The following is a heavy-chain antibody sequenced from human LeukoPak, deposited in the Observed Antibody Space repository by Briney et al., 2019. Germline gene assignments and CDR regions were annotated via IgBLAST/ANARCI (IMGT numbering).Heavy chain of an antibody. CDR2: ISFDGKIS. CDR1: GFIFNRYG. CDR3: ARDSAGYSSSWYPGYIDY. V-gene: IGHV3-30*03. J-gene: IGHJ4*02. D-gene: IGHD6-13*01. Sequence: GGSLRLSCAASGFIFNRYGMHWVRQAPGKGLEWVAVISFDGKISYYADSVKGRFTISRDNSKNTLDLQMNSLRPEDTAVYYCARDSAGYSSSWYPGYIDYWGQGILVTVSS.